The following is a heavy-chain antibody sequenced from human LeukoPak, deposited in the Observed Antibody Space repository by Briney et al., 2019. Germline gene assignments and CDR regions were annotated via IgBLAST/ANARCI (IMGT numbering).Heavy chain of an antibody. J-gene: IGHJ4*02. Sequence: GGSLRLSCAASGFTFDDYGMSWVRQAPGKGLEWVSGINWNGGSTGYADSVNGRFTISRDNAKNSLYLQMNSLRAEDTALYYCARNRGGSGSYRSHLYYFDYWGQGTLVTVSS. D-gene: IGHD3-10*01. CDR2: INWNGGST. CDR3: ARNRGGSGSYRSHLYYFDY. CDR1: GFTFDDYG. V-gene: IGHV3-20*04.